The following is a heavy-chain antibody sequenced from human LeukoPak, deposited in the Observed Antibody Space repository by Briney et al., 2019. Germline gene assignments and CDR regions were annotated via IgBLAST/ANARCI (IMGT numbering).Heavy chain of an antibody. Sequence: PSETLSLTCAVYGGSFSGYYCTWIRQPPRKGLEWIGEINHSGSTNYNPSLKSRVTISLDTSKNQFSLKLSSVTAADTAVYYCARGPGELRKNWFDPWGQGTLVTVSS. V-gene: IGHV4-34*01. J-gene: IGHJ5*02. CDR1: GGSFSGYY. CDR3: ARGPGELRKNWFDP. D-gene: IGHD1-7*01. CDR2: INHSGST.